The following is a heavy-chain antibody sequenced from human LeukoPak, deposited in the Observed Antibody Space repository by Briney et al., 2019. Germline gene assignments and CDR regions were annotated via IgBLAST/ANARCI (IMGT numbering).Heavy chain of an antibody. J-gene: IGHJ4*02. CDR3: ARGRGGVFVAH. D-gene: IGHD3-16*01. V-gene: IGHV3-74*01. CDR2: IDRDGITT. CDR1: GFAFNSYW. Sequence: GGSLRLSCITSGFAFNSYWIHWVRQVPGKGLEWVSRIDRDGITTTYADSVKGRVTASRHNAKNVAYQQMESLRAEDTAVYYCARGRGGVFVAHGGQGPLVTVSS.